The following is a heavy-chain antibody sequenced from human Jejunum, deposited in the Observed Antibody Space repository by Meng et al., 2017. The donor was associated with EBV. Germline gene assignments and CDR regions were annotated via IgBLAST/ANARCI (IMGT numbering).Heavy chain of an antibody. CDR2: IYYTGRT. J-gene: IGHJ5*02. CDR1: GASISSSHW. Sequence: QVPVQASGPGPVQPSGTLSLTCAVSGASISSSHWWSWVRQAPGEGLEWIGEIYYTGRTNYNPSLKSRVSMSIDKSKNQFSLNLNSVTVADTAVYYCATSMSGYSYGYSWGQGTLVTVSS. CDR3: ATSMSGYSYGYS. D-gene: IGHD5-12*01. V-gene: IGHV4-4*02.